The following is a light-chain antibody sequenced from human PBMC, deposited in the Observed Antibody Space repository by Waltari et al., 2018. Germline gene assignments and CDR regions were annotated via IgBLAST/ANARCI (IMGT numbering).Light chain of an antibody. V-gene: IGKV1-5*03. CDR3: LQYNTYSC. CDR2: KAS. CDR1: QSISNY. Sequence: DIQMTQSPSTLSASVGDTITITCRASQSISNYLAWYQQKPGKAPKLLIYKASSSGSGVPSRFSGSASGTEFTLTISSLQPDDFATYYCLQYNTYSCFGQGTKLEIK. J-gene: IGKJ2*03.